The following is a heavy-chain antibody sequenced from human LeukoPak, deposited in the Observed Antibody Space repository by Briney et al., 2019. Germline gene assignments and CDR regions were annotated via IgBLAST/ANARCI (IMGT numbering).Heavy chain of an antibody. CDR2: ISYSGDT. J-gene: IGHJ5*02. V-gene: IGHV4-59*01. D-gene: IGHD1-7*01. Sequence: SETLSLTCTVSGGSISSYYWSWIRQPPGKGLEWIGYISYSGDTNYNPSLRSRVTISVDTSKNQFSLKLSSVTAADTAVYYCAKGYSNYWPYNWFDPWGQGTLVTVSS. CDR1: GGSISSYY. CDR3: AKGYSNYWPYNWFDP.